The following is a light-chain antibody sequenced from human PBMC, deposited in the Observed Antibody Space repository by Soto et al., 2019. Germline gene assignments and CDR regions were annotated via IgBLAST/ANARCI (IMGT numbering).Light chain of an antibody. Sequence: EIVLTQSPGTLSLSAGERATLSCRASQNVGSDYLAWYQQKPGQAPRLLMYGASTRATGIPDRFTGSGSGTDFTLTISSLEPEDFAVYYCQQRSNWWTFGQGTKVDIK. J-gene: IGKJ1*01. CDR1: QNVGSDY. CDR3: QQRSNWWT. V-gene: IGKV3D-20*02. CDR2: GAS.